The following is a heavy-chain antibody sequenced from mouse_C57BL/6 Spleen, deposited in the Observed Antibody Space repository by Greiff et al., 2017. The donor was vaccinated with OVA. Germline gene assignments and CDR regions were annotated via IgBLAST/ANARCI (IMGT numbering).Heavy chain of an antibody. J-gene: IGHJ3*01. CDR3: ARHAYGSSPEWFAY. CDR2: ISSGGSYT. CDR1: GFTFSSYG. V-gene: IGHV5-6*02. D-gene: IGHD1-1*01. Sequence: DVKLVESGGDLVKPGGSLKLSCAASGFTFSSYGMSWVRQTPDKRLEWVATISSGGSYTYYPDSVKGRFTISRDNAKNTLYLQMSSLKSEDTAMYYCARHAYGSSPEWFAYWGQGTLVTVSA.